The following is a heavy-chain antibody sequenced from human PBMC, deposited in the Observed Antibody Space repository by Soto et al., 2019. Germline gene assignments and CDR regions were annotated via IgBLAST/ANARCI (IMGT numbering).Heavy chain of an antibody. V-gene: IGHV4-34*01. Sequence: SETLSLTCAVYGGSFSGYYWSWIRQPPGKGLEWIGEINHSGSTNYNPSLKSRVTISVDTSKNQFSLKLSSVTAADTAVYYCARRYGSGISLQYYYYYYYMDVWGKRTTVTVSS. CDR2: INHSGST. D-gene: IGHD3-10*01. J-gene: IGHJ6*03. CDR1: GGSFSGYY. CDR3: ARRYGSGISLQYYYYYYYMDV.